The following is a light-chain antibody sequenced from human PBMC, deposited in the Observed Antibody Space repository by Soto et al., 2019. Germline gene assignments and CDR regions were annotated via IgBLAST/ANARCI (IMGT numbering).Light chain of an antibody. CDR3: QQYNNRPTWT. J-gene: IGKJ1*01. CDR1: QSISSQ. Sequence: EIVMTQPPDTLSVSPGERATLSCRASQSISSQLAWYQQKPGQTPRLLIYGASTRATGIPARFSGSGSGTEFSLTITSLQSEDFALYYCQQYNNRPTWTFGQGTKVDIK. V-gene: IGKV3-15*01. CDR2: GAS.